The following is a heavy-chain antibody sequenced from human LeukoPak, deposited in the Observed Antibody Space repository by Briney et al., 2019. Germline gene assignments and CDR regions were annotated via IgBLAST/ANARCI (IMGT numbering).Heavy chain of an antibody. CDR2: ISGSGGST. Sequence: GGSLRLSCAASGFTFSSYAMSWVRQAPGKGLEWGSAISGSGGSTSYADSVRGRVTISRDNAKNTLYLQMNSLRAEDTAVYYCAVVRRFGELTFDYWGQGTLVTVSS. CDR1: GFTFSSYA. J-gene: IGHJ4*02. CDR3: AVVRRFGELTFDY. D-gene: IGHD3-10*01. V-gene: IGHV3-23*01.